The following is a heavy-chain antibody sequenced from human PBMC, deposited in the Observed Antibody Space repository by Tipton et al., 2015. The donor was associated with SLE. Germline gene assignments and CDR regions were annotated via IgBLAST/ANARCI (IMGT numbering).Heavy chain of an antibody. Sequence: GSLRLSCEASGFTFSNYAMSWVRQAPGKGLECVSAISGGGGRPYYADSVKGRFTISRDISKNTLYLQMNSLRAEDTAVYYCAKEASVVVAPGDSWGQGTLVTVSS. CDR3: AKEASVVVAPGDS. D-gene: IGHD3-22*01. CDR2: ISGGGGRP. J-gene: IGHJ4*02. CDR1: GFTFSNYA. V-gene: IGHV3-23*01.